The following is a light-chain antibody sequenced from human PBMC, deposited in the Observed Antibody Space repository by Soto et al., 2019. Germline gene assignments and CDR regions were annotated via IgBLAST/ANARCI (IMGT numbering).Light chain of an antibody. V-gene: IGLV2-14*03. CDR2: DVS. J-gene: IGLJ1*01. CDR1: SSDVGGYNY. CDR3: SSYTGSSTYV. Sequence: QSVLTQPASVSGSPGQSITISCTGTSSDVGGYNYVSWYQQHPGIAPKLMIYDVSNRPSGVSNRFSGSKSGNTASLTISGLQTEDESDYYCSSYTGSSTYVFGTGTKVTVL.